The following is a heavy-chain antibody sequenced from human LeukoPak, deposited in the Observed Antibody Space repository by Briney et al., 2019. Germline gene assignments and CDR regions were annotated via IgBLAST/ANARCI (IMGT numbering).Heavy chain of an antibody. D-gene: IGHD2-21*02. CDR1: GFTFSSYS. CDR2: ISSSSSYI. Sequence: GRSLRLSCAASGFTFSSYSMNWVRQAPGKGLEWVSSISSSSSYIYYADSVKGRFTISRDNAKNSLYLQMNSLRAEDTAVYYCARIAYCGGDCPSDYWGQGTLVTVSS. CDR3: ARIAYCGGDCPSDY. V-gene: IGHV3-21*01. J-gene: IGHJ4*02.